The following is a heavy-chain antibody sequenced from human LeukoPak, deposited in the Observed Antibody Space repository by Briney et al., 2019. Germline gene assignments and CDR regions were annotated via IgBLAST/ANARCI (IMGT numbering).Heavy chain of an antibody. CDR1: GYTFTGYY. V-gene: IGHV1-2*02. D-gene: IGHD1-26*01. J-gene: IGHJ4*02. Sequence: GASVKVSCKASGYTFTGYYMHWVREAPGQGLEWMGWINPNSGGTNYAQKFQGRVTMTRDTSISTAYMELSRLRSDDTAVYYCALRGRGSYWVNFDYWGQGTLVTVSS. CDR2: INPNSGGT. CDR3: ALRGRGSYWVNFDY.